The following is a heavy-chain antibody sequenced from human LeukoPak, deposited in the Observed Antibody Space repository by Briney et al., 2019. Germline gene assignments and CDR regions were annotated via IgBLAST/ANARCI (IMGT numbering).Heavy chain of an antibody. J-gene: IGHJ4*02. D-gene: IGHD2-2*02. CDR1: GFTSSSYW. CDR2: INSDGSST. Sequence: GGSLRLSCAASGFTSSSYWMHWVRQAPGKGLVWVSRINSDGSSTSYADSVKGRFTISRDNAKNTLYLQMNSLRAEDTAVYYCARGDIVVVPAAIVDYWGQGTLVTVSS. CDR3: ARGDIVVVPAAIVDY. V-gene: IGHV3-74*01.